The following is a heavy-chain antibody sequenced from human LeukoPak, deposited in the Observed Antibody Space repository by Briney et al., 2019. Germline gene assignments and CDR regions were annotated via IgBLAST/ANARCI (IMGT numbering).Heavy chain of an antibody. Sequence: PSETLSLTCTVSGGSISSYYWSWIRQAPGKGLEWIGEIIRSGITNYNPSLKSRATISIDTSKNQFSLRLSSVTAADTAVYFCARGNRAGYYFDYWGQGTLVTVSS. CDR1: GGSISSYY. CDR3: ARGNRAGYYFDY. D-gene: IGHD5-24*01. CDR2: IIRSGIT. J-gene: IGHJ4*02. V-gene: IGHV4-34*01.